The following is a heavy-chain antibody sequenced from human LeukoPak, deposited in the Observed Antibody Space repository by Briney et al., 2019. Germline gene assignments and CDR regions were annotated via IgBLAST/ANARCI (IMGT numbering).Heavy chain of an antibody. V-gene: IGHV3-30*18. CDR2: ISHDGGAK. J-gene: IGHJ5*02. D-gene: IGHD6-19*01. CDR3: AKDWGSSDWYNYFDP. CDR1: GFTIRVYG. Sequence: GTSLRLSCAVSGFTIRVYGMHWVRQAPGKGLEWVAMISHDGGAKYYGDSVKGRFTISRDDSKNTLYLQMNSLSTEDTALYYCAKDWGSSDWYNYFDPWGQGTLVTVSS.